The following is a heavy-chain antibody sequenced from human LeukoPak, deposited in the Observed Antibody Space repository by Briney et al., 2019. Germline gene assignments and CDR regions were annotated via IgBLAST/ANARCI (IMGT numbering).Heavy chain of an antibody. D-gene: IGHD3-3*01. CDR3: ARDMWGHYDFWSGYHKKNWFDP. V-gene: IGHV1-69*04. Sequence: GASVKVSCKASGGTFSSYAISWVRQAPGQGLEWMGRIIPILGIANYAQKFQGRVTITADKSTSTAYMELSSLRSEDTAVYYCARDMWGHYDFWSGYHKKNWFDPWGQGTLVTVSS. CDR2: IIPILGIA. J-gene: IGHJ5*02. CDR1: GGTFSSYA.